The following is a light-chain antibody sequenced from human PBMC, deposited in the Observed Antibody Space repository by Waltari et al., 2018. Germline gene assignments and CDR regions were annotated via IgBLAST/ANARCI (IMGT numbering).Light chain of an antibody. CDR2: DAS. V-gene: IGKV3-11*01. J-gene: IGKJ4*01. CDR1: QRVSRF. CDR3: QQRSSWPLT. Sequence: EIVLTQSPDTLSLSSGQRAILSCRTSQRVSRFLAWYQQRPGQAPRLLIYDASTRATGIPARFSGSGSGTDFTLTISSLDPDDLAVYYCQQRSSWPLTFGGWTRVQIK.